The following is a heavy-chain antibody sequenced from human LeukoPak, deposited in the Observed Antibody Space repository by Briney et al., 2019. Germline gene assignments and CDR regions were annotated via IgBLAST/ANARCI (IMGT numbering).Heavy chain of an antibody. CDR1: GYTFTGYY. J-gene: IGHJ3*02. V-gene: IGHV1-2*02. CDR3: AESYYDSSGYPDAFDI. D-gene: IGHD3-22*01. CDR2: INPNSGGT. Sequence: ASVKVSCKASGYTFTGYYMHWVRQAPGQGLEWMGWINPNSGGTNYAQKFQGRVTMTRDTSISTAYMELSRLRSDDTAVYYCAESYYDSSGYPDAFDIWGQGTMVTVSS.